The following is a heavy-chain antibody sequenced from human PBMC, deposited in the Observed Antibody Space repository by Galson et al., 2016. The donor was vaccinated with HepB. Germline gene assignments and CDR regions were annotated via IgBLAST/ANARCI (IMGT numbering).Heavy chain of an antibody. CDR2: IYYSGST. CDR1: GGSISSGDYY. CDR3: ARVPLERRGPGYFHH. V-gene: IGHV4-31*03. D-gene: IGHD1-1*01. J-gene: IGHJ4*02. Sequence: TLSLTCIVSGGSISSGDYYWSWIRQHPGKGLEWIGHIYYSGSTYPNPSLKSRLTISVDTSKNQFSLKLSSVTAADTAVYYCARVPLERRGPGYFHHWGQGTLVTVSS.